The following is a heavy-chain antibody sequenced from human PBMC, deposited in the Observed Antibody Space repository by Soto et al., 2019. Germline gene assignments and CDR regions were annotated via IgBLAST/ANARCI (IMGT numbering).Heavy chain of an antibody. CDR2: IYPGDSDT. V-gene: IGHV5-51*01. CDR3: ARKAVVGNDYGDYDYFDY. Sequence: GESLKISCKGSGYSFTSYWIGWVRQMPGKGLEWMGIIYPGDSDTRYSPSFQGQVTISADKSISTAYLQWSSLKASDTAMYYCARKAVVGNDYGDYDYFDYWGQGTLVTVSS. J-gene: IGHJ4*02. D-gene: IGHD4-17*01. CDR1: GYSFTSYW.